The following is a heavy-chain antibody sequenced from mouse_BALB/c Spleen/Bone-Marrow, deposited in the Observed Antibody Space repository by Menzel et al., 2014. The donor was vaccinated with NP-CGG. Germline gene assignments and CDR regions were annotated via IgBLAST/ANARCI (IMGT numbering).Heavy chain of an antibody. CDR3: ARDIGNYVRFAY. V-gene: IGHV7-3*02. J-gene: IGHJ3*01. CDR2: IRNKANGYTT. CDR1: GFTFNDYY. Sequence: VMLVESGGGLVQPGGSLRLSCATSGFTFNDYYMSWVRQPPGKALEWLGFIRNKANGYTTEYSASVKGRFTISRDNSQSILYLQMNTLRAEDSASYYCARDIGNYVRFAYWGQGTLVTVSA. D-gene: IGHD2-1*01.